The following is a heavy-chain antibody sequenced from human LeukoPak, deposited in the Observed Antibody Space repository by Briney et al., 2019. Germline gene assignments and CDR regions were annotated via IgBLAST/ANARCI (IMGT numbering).Heavy chain of an antibody. CDR3: ATVHGGDYYDSSGYRTNWFDP. CDR1: GYAFISYY. J-gene: IGHJ5*02. V-gene: IGHV1-46*01. Sequence: ASVKVSCKASGYAFISYYMHWVRQAPGQGLEWMGIINPSDGSTTYAQKFQGRVTMTRDTSTSTVYMELSSLRSEDTAVYYCATVHGGDYYDSSGYRTNWFDPWGQGTLVTVSS. D-gene: IGHD3-22*01. CDR2: INPSDGST.